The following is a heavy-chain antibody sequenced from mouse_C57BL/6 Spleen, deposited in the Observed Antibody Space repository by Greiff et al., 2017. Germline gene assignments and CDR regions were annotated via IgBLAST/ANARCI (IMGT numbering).Heavy chain of an antibody. J-gene: IGHJ2*01. CDR2: ISDGGSYT. V-gene: IGHV5-4*03. CDR1: GFTFSSYA. D-gene: IGHD1-1*01. CDR3: AIPPTVVARDYFDY. Sequence: EVMLVESGGGLVKPGGSLKLSCAASGFTFSSYAMSWVRQTPEKRLEWVATISDGGSYTYYPDNVKGRFTISRDNAKNNLYLQMSHLKSEDTAMYYCAIPPTVVARDYFDYWGQGTTLTVSS.